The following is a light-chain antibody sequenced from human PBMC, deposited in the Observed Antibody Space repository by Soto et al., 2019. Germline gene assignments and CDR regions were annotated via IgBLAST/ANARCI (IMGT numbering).Light chain of an antibody. Sequence: EIVMTQSPATLSVSPGERATLSCRASQSVLYSSNNNNYLAWYQQKPGQPPKLLIYWASTRESGVPDRFSGSGSGTDFTLTISSPQAEDVAVYYCQQYYSTPLTFGGGTKVEIK. V-gene: IGKV4-1*01. J-gene: IGKJ4*01. CDR1: QSVLYSSNNNNY. CDR3: QQYYSTPLT. CDR2: WAS.